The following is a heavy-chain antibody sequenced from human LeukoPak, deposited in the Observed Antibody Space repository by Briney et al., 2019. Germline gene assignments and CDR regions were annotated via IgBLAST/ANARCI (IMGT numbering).Heavy chain of an antibody. D-gene: IGHD6-19*01. CDR3: ARGRAAVAGPFDY. V-gene: IGHV3-48*02. Sequence: GGSLRLSCAASGFTFSSYSMNWVRQAPGKGLEWVSYIGSSISTIYYADSVTGRFTIPRDNAKNSLYLQMNSLRDEDTAVYYCARGRAAVAGPFDYWGQGTLVTVSS. CDR2: IGSSISTI. J-gene: IGHJ4*02. CDR1: GFTFSSYS.